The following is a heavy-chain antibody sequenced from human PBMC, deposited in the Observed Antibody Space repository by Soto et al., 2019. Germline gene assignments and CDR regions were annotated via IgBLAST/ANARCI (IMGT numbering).Heavy chain of an antibody. CDR2: ISPFNSNT. CDR3: ARSPTLHDTSGLGY. J-gene: IGHJ4*02. V-gene: IGHV1-18*01. Sequence: QVQLVQSGTEVKKPGASVKVSCKASGYSFSNYGITWVRQAPGQGLEWMGWISPFNSNTNYAQKLQGRVTMTTDTYTSTVYMELRSLRYDDTAMYYCARSPTLHDTSGLGYWGQGTLVTVSS. D-gene: IGHD3-16*01. CDR1: GYSFSNYG.